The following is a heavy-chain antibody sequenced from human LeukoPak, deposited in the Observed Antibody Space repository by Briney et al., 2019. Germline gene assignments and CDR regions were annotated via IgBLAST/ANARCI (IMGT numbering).Heavy chain of an antibody. CDR2: ISASGVMT. CDR1: GFTFSSYD. V-gene: IGHV3-23*01. J-gene: IGHJ4*02. Sequence: GGSLRLSCAASGFTFSSYDMTWVRQAPGRGLEWVSSISASGVMTYYADSVKGRFTVSRDTSKNSLYLQMSSLTAADTAVYYCAKDRSIGTYYTFDHWGQGTLVTVSS. CDR3: AKDRSIGTYYTFDH. D-gene: IGHD1-26*01.